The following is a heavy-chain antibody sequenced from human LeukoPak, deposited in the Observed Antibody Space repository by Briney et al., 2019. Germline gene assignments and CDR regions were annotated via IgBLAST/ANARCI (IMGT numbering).Heavy chain of an antibody. D-gene: IGHD4/OR15-4a*01. J-gene: IGHJ3*02. CDR3: ARDLPNGAFDI. Sequence: ASVKVSCKASGYTFTGYYMHWVRQAPGQGLEWMGWISTYNGNTNYAQKLQGRVTMTTDTSTSTAYMELRSLRSDDTAVYYCARDLPNGAFDIWGQGTMVTVSS. V-gene: IGHV1-18*04. CDR1: GYTFTGYY. CDR2: ISTYNGNT.